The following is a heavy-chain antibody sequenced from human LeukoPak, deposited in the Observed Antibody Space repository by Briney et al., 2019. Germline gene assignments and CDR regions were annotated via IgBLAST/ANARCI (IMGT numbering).Heavy chain of an antibody. CDR3: AIGPLVVVAATFDY. CDR1: GYTLTELS. Sequence: ASVKVSGKVSGYTLTELSMHWVRQAPGKGLGWMGGFDPEDGETIYAQKFQGRVTMTEDTSTDTAYMELSSLRSEDTAVYYCAIGPLVVVAATFDYWGQGTLVTVSS. D-gene: IGHD2-15*01. CDR2: FDPEDGET. V-gene: IGHV1-24*01. J-gene: IGHJ4*02.